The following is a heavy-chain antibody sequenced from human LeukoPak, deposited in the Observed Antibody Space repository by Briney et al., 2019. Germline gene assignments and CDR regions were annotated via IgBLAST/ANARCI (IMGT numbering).Heavy chain of an antibody. CDR3: ASSLRGYSYGYYFDY. Sequence: GGSLRLSCAASGFTFSSYSMNWVRQAPGKGLEWVSVIYSGGSTYYADSVKGRFTISRHNSKNTLYLQMNSLRAEDTAVYYCASSLRGYSYGYYFDYWGQGTLVTVSS. CDR2: IYSGGST. V-gene: IGHV3-53*04. CDR1: GFTFSSYS. D-gene: IGHD5-18*01. J-gene: IGHJ4*02.